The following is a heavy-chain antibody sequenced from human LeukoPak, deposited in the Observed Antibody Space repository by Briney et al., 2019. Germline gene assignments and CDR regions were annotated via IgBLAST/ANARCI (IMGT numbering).Heavy chain of an antibody. D-gene: IGHD6-25*01. CDR2: IKQDGSEA. V-gene: IGHV3-7*05. CDR3: ARGGGNFDY. CDR1: GFTFSTYW. J-gene: IGHJ4*02. Sequence: GGSLRLSCAASGFTFSTYWMTWVRQAPGKGLEWVAHIKQDGSEAKYVDSVKGRFTVSRDNAKNSLFLQMNSLRAEDTALYYCARGGGNFDYWGQGTQVTVSS.